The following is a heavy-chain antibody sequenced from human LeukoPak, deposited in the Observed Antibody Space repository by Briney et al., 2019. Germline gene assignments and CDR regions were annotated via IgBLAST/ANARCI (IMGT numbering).Heavy chain of an antibody. J-gene: IGHJ4*02. D-gene: IGHD3-3*01. CDR1: GYTFTSYG. V-gene: IGHV1-18*01. CDR3: ARYYDFWSGYYKYYFDY. Sequence: ASVKVSCKASGYTFTSYGISGVRQAPGQGLEWMGWISAYNDNTNYAQKLQGRVTMTTDTSTSTAYMELRSLRSDDTAVYYCARYYDFWSGYYKYYFDYWGQGTLVTVSS. CDR2: ISAYNDNT.